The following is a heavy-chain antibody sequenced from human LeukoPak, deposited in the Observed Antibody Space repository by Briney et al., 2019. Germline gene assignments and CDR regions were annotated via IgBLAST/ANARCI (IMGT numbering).Heavy chain of an antibody. V-gene: IGHV4-39*01. CDR1: GGSISSTSYY. CDR2: IYYSGST. Sequence: SETLSLTCTVSGGSISSTSYYWGWIRQPPGKGLEWIGTIYYSGSTYYNPSLKSRVTLSVDTSKNHFSLKLSSVTAADTAVYYCAGHPYDYYSFFDYWGQGTLVTVSS. CDR3: AGHPYDYYSFFDY. D-gene: IGHD5-12*01. J-gene: IGHJ4*02.